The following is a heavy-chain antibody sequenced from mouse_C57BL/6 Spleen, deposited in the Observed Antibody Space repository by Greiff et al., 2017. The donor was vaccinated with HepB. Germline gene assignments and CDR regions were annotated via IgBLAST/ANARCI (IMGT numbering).Heavy chain of an antibody. J-gene: IGHJ4*01. CDR3: ARGDYYSNYYAMDY. D-gene: IGHD2-5*01. CDR2: IYPRSGNT. Sequence: VQRVESGAELARPGASVKLSCKASGYTFTSYGISWVKQRTGQGLEWIGEIYPRSGNTYYNEKFKGKATLTADKSSSTAYMELRSLTSEDSAVYFCARGDYYSNYYAMDYWGQGTSVTVSS. CDR1: GYTFTSYG. V-gene: IGHV1-81*01.